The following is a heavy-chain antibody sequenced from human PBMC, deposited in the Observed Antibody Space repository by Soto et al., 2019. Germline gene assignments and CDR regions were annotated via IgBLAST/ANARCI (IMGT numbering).Heavy chain of an antibody. CDR2: TGSGTGPG. Sequence: SVKVSCKASGGSLSNNPISWVRQSPGQGLEWMGGTGSGTGPGNHAQKFQGRLTVTADKSTSTVYMELTNLSSEDTAVYYCARRDSGGFYRFFDSWGQGTLVTVSS. CDR1: GGSLSNNP. V-gene: IGHV1-69*06. D-gene: IGHD2-15*01. J-gene: IGHJ4*02. CDR3: ARRDSGGFYRFFDS.